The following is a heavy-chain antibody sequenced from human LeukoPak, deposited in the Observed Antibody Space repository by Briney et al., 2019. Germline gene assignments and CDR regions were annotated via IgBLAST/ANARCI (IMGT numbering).Heavy chain of an antibody. CDR3: ATSGNYLY. V-gene: IGHV3-15*01. CDR1: GFTFSNAW. CDR2: IKSKPDGGTT. Sequence: PGGSLRLSCAASGFTFSNAWMSWVRQAPGKGLGWVGRIKSKPDGGTTDYAAPVKGRFTISRDDSKNTLYLQMNSLKTEDTAVYYCATSGNYLYWGQGTLVTVSS. D-gene: IGHD3-10*01. J-gene: IGHJ4*02.